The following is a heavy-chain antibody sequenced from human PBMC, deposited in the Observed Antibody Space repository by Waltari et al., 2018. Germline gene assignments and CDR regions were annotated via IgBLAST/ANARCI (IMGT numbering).Heavy chain of an antibody. CDR3: ASYDIWNGYDFDW. CDR1: GASINRDNSY. CDR2: IYYRRTT. D-gene: IGHD3-3*01. Sequence: QLQLHESGPGLVKPSETLSLTCTVSGASINRDNSYWGWIRQPPGRGLEWIGSIYYRRTTYYRPVLNSRVTISVDTTRNQFSLKMTSVTAADTAIYYSASYDIWNGYDFDWWGQGAQVTVSS. V-gene: IGHV4-39*01. J-gene: IGHJ4*02.